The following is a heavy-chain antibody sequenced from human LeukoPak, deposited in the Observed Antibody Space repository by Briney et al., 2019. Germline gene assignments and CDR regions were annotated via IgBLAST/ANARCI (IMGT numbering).Heavy chain of an antibody. Sequence: ASVKVSCKASGYTFTSYGISWVRQAPGQRLEWMGWISAGNGNTKYSQNFQGRVTFISNTSATTAFMELSSLRSEDAAVYYCARDSGSGSNDYWGQGTLVTVSS. V-gene: IGHV1-3*01. CDR2: ISAGNGNT. J-gene: IGHJ4*02. CDR1: GYTFTSYG. CDR3: ARDSGSGSNDY. D-gene: IGHD1-26*01.